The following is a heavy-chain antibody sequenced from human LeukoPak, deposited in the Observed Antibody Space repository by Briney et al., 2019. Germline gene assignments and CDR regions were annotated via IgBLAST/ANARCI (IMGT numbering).Heavy chain of an antibody. J-gene: IGHJ4*02. V-gene: IGHV3-23*01. CDR1: GFAFSSYS. CDR2: ISGNGDIT. CDR3: ARVKRDCSGGSCYSYDY. Sequence: GGSLRLSCAASGFAFSSYSMNWVRQAPGKGLEWVSAISGNGDITYYADSVRGRFTISRDNSKNTLYLQMNSLRAEDTAVYYCARVKRDCSGGSCYSYDYWGQGTLVTVSS. D-gene: IGHD2-15*01.